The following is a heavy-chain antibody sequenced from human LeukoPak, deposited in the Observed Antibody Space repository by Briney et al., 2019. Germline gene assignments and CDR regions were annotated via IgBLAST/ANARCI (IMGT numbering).Heavy chain of an antibody. J-gene: IGHJ4*02. V-gene: IGHV4-59*01. CDR3: ARDRDYYDSSGYLV. D-gene: IGHD3-22*01. CDR1: GGSISSYY. Sequence: PSETLSLTCTVSGGSISSYYWSWIRQPPGKGLEWIGYIYYSGSTNYNPSLKSRVTISVDTSKNQFSLKLSSVTAADTAVYYCARDRDYYDSSGYLVWGQGTLVTVSS. CDR2: IYYSGST.